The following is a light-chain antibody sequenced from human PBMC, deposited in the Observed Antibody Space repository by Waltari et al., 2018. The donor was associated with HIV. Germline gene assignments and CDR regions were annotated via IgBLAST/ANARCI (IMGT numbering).Light chain of an antibody. CDR3: QACDGHNVI. V-gene: IGLV3-1*01. Sequence: SYELTQPPSVSVSPGQTAIITCSGAKLGVKYASWYQQRPGQSPALDLQEHVKRPTRLPERFSSSNSGNTATLTISGTQAMYESDYYCQACDGHNVIFGGGTKLTVL. J-gene: IGLJ2*01. CDR1: KLGVKY. CDR2: EHV.